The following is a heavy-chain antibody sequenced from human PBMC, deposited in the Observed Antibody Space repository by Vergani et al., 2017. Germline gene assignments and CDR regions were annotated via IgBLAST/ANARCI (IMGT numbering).Heavy chain of an antibody. CDR3: ARDHRDYNNYPGTFDI. Sequence: QLQLVESGGGLVKPGGSLRLSCAASGFSFSDHYMTWIRQAPGKGLEWVFYISNSGNTIEYADSVKGRFSIYRDNAKSSLFLQMHSLRAEDTAVYYCARDHRDYNNYPGTFDIWGQGSMVTVSS. D-gene: IGHD5-24*01. J-gene: IGHJ3*02. CDR2: ISNSGNTI. V-gene: IGHV3-11*01. CDR1: GFSFSDHY.